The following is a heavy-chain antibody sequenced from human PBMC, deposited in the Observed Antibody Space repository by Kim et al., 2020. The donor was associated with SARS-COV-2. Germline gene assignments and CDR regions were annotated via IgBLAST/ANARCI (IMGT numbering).Heavy chain of an antibody. V-gene: IGHV3-15*01. J-gene: IGHJ5*01. CDR2: TKGYIDGGAI. CDR1: GFTFSHAW. D-gene: IGHD3-3*01. CDR3: ARESILIAS. Sequence: GGSLRLSCAASGFTFSHAWRSWVRKAPGKGLEWIGRTKGYIDGGAIEYAASMKGRLTISRDDSTNTLFLQMNSLKTDDTAVYYCARESILIASWGQGALVTVS.